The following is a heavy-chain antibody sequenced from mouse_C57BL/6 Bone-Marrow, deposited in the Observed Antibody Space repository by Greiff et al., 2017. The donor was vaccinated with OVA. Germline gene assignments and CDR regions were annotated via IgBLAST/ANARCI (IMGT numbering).Heavy chain of an antibody. CDR2: IYPRSGNT. V-gene: IGHV1-81*01. J-gene: IGHJ4*01. CDR1: GYTFTSYG. Sequence: QVQLQQSGAELARPGASVKLSCKASGYTFTSYGISWVKQRTGQGLEWIGEIYPRSGNTYYTEKFKGKATLTADKSSSTAYMELRSLTSEDSAVYFCARDSSGSYYYAMDYWGQGTSVTVSS. CDR3: ARDSSGSYYYAMDY. D-gene: IGHD3-2*02.